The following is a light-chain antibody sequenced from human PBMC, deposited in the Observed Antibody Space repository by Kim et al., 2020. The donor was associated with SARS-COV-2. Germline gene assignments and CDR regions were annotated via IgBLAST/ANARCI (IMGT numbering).Light chain of an antibody. Sequence: VSPGQTASITCSGVKLGEKYACWYQQKPGQSPVLVIYQDNNRPSGIPERFSGSNSGNTATLTISGTQAMDEADYYCQTWDSSTVVFGGGTQLTVL. CDR3: QTWDSSTVV. CDR1: KLGEKY. J-gene: IGLJ2*01. CDR2: QDN. V-gene: IGLV3-1*01.